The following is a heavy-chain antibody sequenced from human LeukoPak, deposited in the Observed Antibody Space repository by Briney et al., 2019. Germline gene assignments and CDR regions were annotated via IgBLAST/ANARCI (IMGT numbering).Heavy chain of an antibody. V-gene: IGHV3-66*01. Sequence: GGSLRLSCAVSGFSVSNNYMSWVRQAPGKGLEWVSVIYSGGSTFYADSVKGRFTISRDNSKNTLYLQMNSLRAEDTAVYYCASDSYSPEYFQHWGQGTLVTVSS. CDR2: IYSGGST. CDR3: ASDSYSPEYFQH. J-gene: IGHJ1*01. D-gene: IGHD2-15*01. CDR1: GFSVSNNY.